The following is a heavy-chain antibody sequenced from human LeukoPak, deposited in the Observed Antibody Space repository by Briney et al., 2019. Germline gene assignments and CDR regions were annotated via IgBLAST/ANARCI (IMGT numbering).Heavy chain of an antibody. J-gene: IGHJ5*02. CDR1: GDSISSYY. Sequence: PSETLSLTCTVSGDSISSYYWSWIRQPPGNGLEWIGYIYYSESTNYNPSLKSRVTISVDTSKNQFSLKLSSVTAADTAVYYCARQGFYMSFPQGPFDPWGQGTLVTVSS. D-gene: IGHD2/OR15-2a*01. V-gene: IGHV4-59*08. CDR2: IYYSEST. CDR3: ARQGFYMSFPQGPFDP.